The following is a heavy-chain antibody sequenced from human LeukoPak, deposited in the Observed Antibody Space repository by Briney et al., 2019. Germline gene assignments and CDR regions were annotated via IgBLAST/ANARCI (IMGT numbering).Heavy chain of an antibody. D-gene: IGHD3-3*01. CDR3: AKALRITIFGVVPPFDP. CDR1: GFTFSSYS. J-gene: IGHJ5*02. CDR2: IRYDGSNR. V-gene: IGHV3-30*02. Sequence: SGGSLRLSCAASGFTFSSYSMNWVRQAPGKGLEWVAFIRYDGSNRYYADSVKGRFTISRDNSKNTLYLQMNSLRAEDTAVYYCAKALRITIFGVVPPFDPWGQGTLVTVSS.